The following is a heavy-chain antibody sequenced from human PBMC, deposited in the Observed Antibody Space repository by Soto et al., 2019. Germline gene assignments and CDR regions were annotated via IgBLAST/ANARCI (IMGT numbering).Heavy chain of an antibody. J-gene: IGHJ3*01. D-gene: IGHD1-1*01. CDR1: GLTISGKKY. CDR2: LYDVDGS. CDR3: ATWHEREHAYDV. V-gene: IGHV3-53*01. Sequence: DVQLVESGGGLIQPGESLRLSCAAFGLTISGKKYVAWVRQAPGKGLEWVSGLYDVDGSFYADSVRGPFTTSSDSSKTTVYLQMNDLRPDDTAVYYCATWHEREHAYDVWGQGTTVTVSS.